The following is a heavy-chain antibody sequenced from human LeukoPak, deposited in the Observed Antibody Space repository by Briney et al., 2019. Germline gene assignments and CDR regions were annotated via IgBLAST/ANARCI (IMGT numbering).Heavy chain of an antibody. J-gene: IGHJ4*02. CDR2: INHNGNVN. CDR1: GFTFSSYW. V-gene: IGHV3-7*03. Sequence: GGSLRLSCAASGFTFSSYWMNWARQAPGKGLEWVASINHNGNVNYYVDSVKGRFTISRDNAKNSLYLQMSNLRAEGTAVFYCARDQYDTWSRRGNFDSWGQGTLVIVSS. D-gene: IGHD3-3*01. CDR3: ARDQYDTWSRRGNFDS.